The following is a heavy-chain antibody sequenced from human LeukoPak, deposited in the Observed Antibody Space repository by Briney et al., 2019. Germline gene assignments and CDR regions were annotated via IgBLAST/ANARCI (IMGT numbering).Heavy chain of an antibody. CDR3: ARDSPPDSSWYYYYYYMDV. Sequence: GGSPRLSCTVSGFTVSSNSMSWVRQAPGKGLEWVSFIYSGTIHYSDSVKGRFTISRDNSKNTLYLQMNSLRAEDTAVYYCARDSPPDSSWYYYYYYMDVWGKGTTVTVSS. J-gene: IGHJ6*03. CDR2: IYSGTI. D-gene: IGHD6-13*01. V-gene: IGHV3-53*01. CDR1: GFTVSSNS.